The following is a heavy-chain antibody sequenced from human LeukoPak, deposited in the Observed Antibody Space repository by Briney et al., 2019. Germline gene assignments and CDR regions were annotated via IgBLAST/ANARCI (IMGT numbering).Heavy chain of an antibody. V-gene: IGHV4-4*02. D-gene: IGHD6-19*01. Sequence: KPSETLSLTCAVSGDSISNSNWWSWVRQPPGKGLEWIGEIYHSGSTNSNPSLKSRVTISVDKSKNQFSLKLSSVTAADTAVYYCARNRGSGWYEAAAHFDSWGQGTLVTVSS. CDR2: IYHSGST. CDR3: ARNRGSGWYEAAAHFDS. J-gene: IGHJ4*02. CDR1: GDSISNSNW.